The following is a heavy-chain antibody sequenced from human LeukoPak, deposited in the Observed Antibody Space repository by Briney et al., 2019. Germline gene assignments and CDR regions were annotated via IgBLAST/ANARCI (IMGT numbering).Heavy chain of an antibody. J-gene: IGHJ4*02. CDR2: FYYTGST. CDR1: GGSISNYY. CDR3: ARGAMATTPFFDY. V-gene: IGHV4-59*01. Sequence: SETLSLTCPVSGGSISNYYYWTWIRPPPGKGLEWIGYFYYTGSTNFNPSLKSRVTISLDTSTNHFSLKLTSLTAADTAVYYCARGAMATTPFFDYWGQGTLVTVSS. D-gene: IGHD5-24*01.